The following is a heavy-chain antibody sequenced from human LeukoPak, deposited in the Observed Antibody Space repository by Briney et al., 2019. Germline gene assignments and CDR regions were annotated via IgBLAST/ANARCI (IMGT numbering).Heavy chain of an antibody. CDR1: GNTFSNYG. CDR2: ISGFNGYT. J-gene: IGHJ4*02. Sequence: ASVKVSCKASGNTFSNYGISWVGQAPGQGLEWMGWISGFNGYTRYAQNLQGRVTTTTDTSTSTAYMELRSLISDDTAVYYCARDQGYTSEWLDYWGQGTLVTVSS. D-gene: IGHD6-19*01. CDR3: ARDQGYTSEWLDY. V-gene: IGHV1-18*01.